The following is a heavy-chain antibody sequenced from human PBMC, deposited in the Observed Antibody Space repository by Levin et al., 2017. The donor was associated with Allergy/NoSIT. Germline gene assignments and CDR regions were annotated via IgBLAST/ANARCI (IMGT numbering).Heavy chain of an antibody. CDR3: ARFMSSTNTFDY. CDR2: IKQLGSEK. V-gene: IGHV3-7*01. D-gene: IGHD5/OR15-5a*01. J-gene: IGHJ4*02. CDR1: GFTFSSYW. Sequence: VASVNVSCAASGFTFSSYWMSWVRQAPGKGLEWVASIKQLGSEKYYVDSVKGRFTISRDNAKNSLYLQMSSLRAEDTAVYYCARFMSSTNTFDYWGQGTLVTVSS.